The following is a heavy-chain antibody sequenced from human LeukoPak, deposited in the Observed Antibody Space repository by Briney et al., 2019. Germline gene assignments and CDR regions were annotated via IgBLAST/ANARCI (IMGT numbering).Heavy chain of an antibody. J-gene: IGHJ6*03. CDR1: GFTFSHYD. D-gene: IGHD1-26*01. CDR2: IRFDSTYK. Sequence: GGALRLSCAACGFTFSHYDIHWVRQAPGKGLEWVAFIRFDSTYKHYVDSVKGRFTIYRDNNKNTLYMHMNSLRGEDTAVYHCAKGWDSPAAGHYHYMDVWGKGPTVSVSS. CDR3: AKGWDSPAAGHYHYMDV. V-gene: IGHV3-30*02.